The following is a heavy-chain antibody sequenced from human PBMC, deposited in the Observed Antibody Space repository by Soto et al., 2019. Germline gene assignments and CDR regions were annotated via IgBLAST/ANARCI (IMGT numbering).Heavy chain of an antibody. CDR2: IYYSGST. J-gene: IGHJ3*02. CDR1: GGSISSYY. Sequence: SETLSLTCTVSGGSISSYYWSWIRRPPGKGLEWIGYIYYSGSTNYNPSLKSRVTISVDTSKNQFSLKLSSVTAADTAVYYCASAIDYGDYLDAFDIWGQGTMVTVSS. V-gene: IGHV4-59*01. D-gene: IGHD4-17*01. CDR3: ASAIDYGDYLDAFDI.